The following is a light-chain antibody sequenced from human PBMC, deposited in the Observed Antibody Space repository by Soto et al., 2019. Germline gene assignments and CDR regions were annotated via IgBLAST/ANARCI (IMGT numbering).Light chain of an antibody. J-gene: IGLJ3*02. CDR3: QSYDSSNPWV. CDR2: EDN. CDR1: SGSIASNY. V-gene: IGLV6-57*02. Sequence: NFMLAQPHSVSESPGKTVTISCTVSSGSIASNYVQWYQQRPGSAPTTVIYEDNQRPSGVPDRFSGSIDSSSNSASLTISGLKTEDEADYYCQSYDSSNPWVFGGGTQLTLL.